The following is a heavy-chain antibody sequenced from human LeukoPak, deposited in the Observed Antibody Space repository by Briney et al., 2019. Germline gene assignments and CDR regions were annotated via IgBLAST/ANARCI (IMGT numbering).Heavy chain of an antibody. Sequence: HSGGSLRLSCAASGFTFSSDGMHWVRQALGKGLEWVAVISYDGSHKYYADLVKGRFTISRDNSKNTLYLQMNSLRAEDTAVYYCARRRTSGYSYAEEEAPFDYWGQGTLVTVSS. CDR2: ISYDGSHK. J-gene: IGHJ4*02. CDR3: ARRRTSGYSYAEEEAPFDY. CDR1: GFTFSSDG. D-gene: IGHD5-18*01. V-gene: IGHV3-30*03.